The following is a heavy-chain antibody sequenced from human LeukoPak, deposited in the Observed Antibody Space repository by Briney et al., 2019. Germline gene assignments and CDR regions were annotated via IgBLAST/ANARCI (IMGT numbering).Heavy chain of an antibody. CDR1: GFTFSDYA. Sequence: GGSLRLSCTASGFTFSDYAMSWVRQAPGKGLEWVSTISTNGDSTYYADSVKGRFTISRDNAKNSLYLQMNSLRAEDTAVYYCASYGDYVGALGYWGQGTLVTVSS. D-gene: IGHD4-17*01. CDR3: ASYGDYVGALGY. J-gene: IGHJ4*02. CDR2: ISTNGDST. V-gene: IGHV3-23*01.